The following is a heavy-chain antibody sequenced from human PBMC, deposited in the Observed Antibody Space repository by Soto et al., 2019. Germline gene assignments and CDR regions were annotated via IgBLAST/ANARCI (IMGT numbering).Heavy chain of an antibody. CDR2: ISYDGSNK. V-gene: IGHV3-30-3*01. CDR3: ARDFSSTYYYDSSGYYNY. Sequence: GGSLRLSCAASGFTFSSYAMHWVRQAPGKGLEWVAVISYDGSNKYYADSVKGRFTISRDNSKNTLYLQMNSLRAEDTAVYYCARDFSSTYYYDSSGYYNYWGQGTLVTVSS. CDR1: GFTFSSYA. J-gene: IGHJ4*02. D-gene: IGHD3-22*01.